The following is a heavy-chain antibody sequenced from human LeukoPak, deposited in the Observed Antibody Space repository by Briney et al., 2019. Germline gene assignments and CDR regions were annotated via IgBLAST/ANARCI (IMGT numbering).Heavy chain of an antibody. CDR3: ARDGIYGGNAYYFDY. V-gene: IGHV4-38-2*02. J-gene: IGHJ4*02. CDR1: GGSISSYS. D-gene: IGHD4-23*01. CDR2: IYHSGST. Sequence: PSETLSLTCTVSGGSISSYSWSWIRQPPGKGLEWIGSIYHSGSTYYNPSLKSRVTISVDTSKNQFSLKLSSVTAADTAVYYCARDGIYGGNAYYFDYWGQGTLVTVSS.